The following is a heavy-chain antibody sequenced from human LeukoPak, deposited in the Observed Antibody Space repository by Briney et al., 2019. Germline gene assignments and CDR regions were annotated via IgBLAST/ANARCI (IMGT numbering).Heavy chain of an antibody. CDR1: GGSISSYY. J-gene: IGHJ6*03. CDR2: IYYSGST. CDR3: ARVKVTAIPYYYYYMDV. D-gene: IGHD2-21*02. V-gene: IGHV4-59*01. Sequence: PSETLSLTCTVSGGSISSYYWSWLRQPPGKGLEWIGYIYYSGSTNYNPSLKSRVTISVDTSKNQFSLKLRSVTAADTAVYYCARVKVTAIPYYYYYMDVWGKGTTVTVSS.